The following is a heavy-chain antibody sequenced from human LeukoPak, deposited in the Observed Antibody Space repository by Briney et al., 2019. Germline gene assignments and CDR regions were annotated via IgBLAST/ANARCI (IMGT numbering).Heavy chain of an antibody. CDR2: ISSNGGST. V-gene: IGHV3-64*01. D-gene: IGHD3-3*01. J-gene: IGHJ4*02. CDR3: AREGYYDFWSGSGSYYFDY. CDR1: GFTFSGYA. Sequence: PGGSLRLSCAASGFTFSGYAMHWVRQAPGKGLEYVSAISSNGGSTYYANSVKGRFTISRDNSENTLYLQMGSLRAEDMAVYYCAREGYYDFWSGSGSYYFDYWGQGTLVTVSS.